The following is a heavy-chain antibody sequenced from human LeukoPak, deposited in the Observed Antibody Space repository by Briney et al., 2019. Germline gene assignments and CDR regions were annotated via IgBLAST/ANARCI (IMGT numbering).Heavy chain of an antibody. CDR2: IYYSGST. CDR1: GGSISSSSYY. V-gene: IGHV4-39*07. CDR3: ARVNQKYSGYGNFDY. Sequence: KPSETLSLTCTVSGGSISSSSYYWGWIRQPPGKGLEWIGSIYYSGSTYYNPSLKSRVTISVDTSKNQFSLKLSSVTAADTAVYYCARVNQKYSGYGNFDYWGQGTLVTVSS. J-gene: IGHJ4*02. D-gene: IGHD5-12*01.